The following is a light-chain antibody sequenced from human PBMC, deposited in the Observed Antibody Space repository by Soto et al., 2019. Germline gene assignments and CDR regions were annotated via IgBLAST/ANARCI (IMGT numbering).Light chain of an antibody. CDR1: SSNIGSNF. Sequence: QAVVTQPPSASGTPGQRVTISCSGSSSNIGSNFVYWYQQVPGTAPKLLIYRNNQRPSGVPDRFSASKSGTSASLAISGLRSDDEADYYCAAWDDSLNANWVFGGGTQLTVL. V-gene: IGLV1-47*01. J-gene: IGLJ3*02. CDR2: RNN. CDR3: AAWDDSLNANWV.